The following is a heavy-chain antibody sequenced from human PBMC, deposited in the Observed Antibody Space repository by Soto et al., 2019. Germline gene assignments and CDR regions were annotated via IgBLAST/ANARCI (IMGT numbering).Heavy chain of an antibody. D-gene: IGHD2-15*01. Sequence: QVQLQESGPGLVKPSGTLSLTCAVSGDSISSRNWWSWVRQPPGKGLEWIGQISHGGNTNYNPSLQSRVTMSVDKSKNQFSLKLSSVTAAGTAVYYCARAGCGYCSGFSCDSGLYGMDVWGQGTTVTVSS. CDR3: ARAGCGYCSGFSCDSGLYGMDV. J-gene: IGHJ6*02. CDR1: GDSISSRNW. CDR2: ISHGGNT. V-gene: IGHV4-4*02.